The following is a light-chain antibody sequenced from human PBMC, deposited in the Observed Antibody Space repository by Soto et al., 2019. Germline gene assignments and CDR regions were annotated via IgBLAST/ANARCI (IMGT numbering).Light chain of an antibody. CDR2: DAS. Sequence: DIQMTQSPSSLSASVGDRVTITCQASQDISNYLNWYQKKPGKAPKLLIYDASNLEKGVPSRFSGSGSGTDFTFTISSLQPEDIATYYCQQYDNLLTFGGGTKVEIK. V-gene: IGKV1-33*01. CDR3: QQYDNLLT. CDR1: QDISNY. J-gene: IGKJ4*01.